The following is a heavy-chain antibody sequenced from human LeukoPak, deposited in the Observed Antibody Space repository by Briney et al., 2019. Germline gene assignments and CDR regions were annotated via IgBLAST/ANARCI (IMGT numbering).Heavy chain of an antibody. D-gene: IGHD4-11*01. CDR1: GYTFTSYD. J-gene: IGHJ4*02. CDR3: ARAMDYSNYARYFDY. CDR2: MNPNSGNT. Sequence: ASVKVSCKASGYTFTSYDINWVRQATGHGLEWMGWMNPNSGNTGYAQKFQGRVTMTRNTSISTAYMELSSLRSEDTAVYYCARAMDYSNYARYFDYWGQGTLVTVSS. V-gene: IGHV1-8*01.